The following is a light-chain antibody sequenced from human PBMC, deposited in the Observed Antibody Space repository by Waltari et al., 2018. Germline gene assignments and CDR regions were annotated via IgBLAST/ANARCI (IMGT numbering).Light chain of an antibody. Sequence: EVVLTQSPATLSLPPGERATPSCRASHNISRYLGWYQQKPGQPPRLLIYDASNRATGVPDRVTGSGSGTDFTLTISSLEPEDLAVYYCQQRSSWLPLTFGGGTKVEIK. CDR2: DAS. J-gene: IGKJ4*01. V-gene: IGKV3-11*01. CDR3: QQRSSWLPLT. CDR1: HNISRY.